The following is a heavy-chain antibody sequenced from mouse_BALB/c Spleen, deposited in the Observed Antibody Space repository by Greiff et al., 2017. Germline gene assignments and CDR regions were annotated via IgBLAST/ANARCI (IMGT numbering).Heavy chain of an antibody. CDR2: ILPGSGST. Sequence: QVQLQQSGAELMKPGASVKISCKATGYTFSSYWIEWVKQRPGHGLEWIGEILPGSGSTNYNEKFKGKATFTADTSSNTAYMQLSSLTSEDSAVYYCARWPLWDVGAYWGQGTLVTVSA. CDR3: ARWPLWDVGAY. CDR1: GYTFSSYW. D-gene: IGHD4-1*01. V-gene: IGHV1-9*01. J-gene: IGHJ3*01.